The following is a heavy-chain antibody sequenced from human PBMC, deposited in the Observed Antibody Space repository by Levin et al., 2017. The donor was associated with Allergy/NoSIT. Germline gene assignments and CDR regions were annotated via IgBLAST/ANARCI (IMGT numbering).Heavy chain of an antibody. D-gene: IGHD6-13*01. CDR3: ARHRYSSSWYPPFDY. Sequence: SETLSLTCTVSGGSISTYYWSWIRQPPGKGLEWIGYVYYTGSTNSNASLKSRVTISVDTSKNQFSLKLSSVTAADTAVYYWARHRYSSSWYPPFDYWGQGTLVTVSS. CDR1: GGSISTYY. CDR2: VYYTGST. J-gene: IGHJ4*02. V-gene: IGHV4-59*08.